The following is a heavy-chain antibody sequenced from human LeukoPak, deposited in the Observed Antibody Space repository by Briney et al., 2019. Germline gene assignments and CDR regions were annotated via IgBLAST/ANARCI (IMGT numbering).Heavy chain of an antibody. CDR2: VDHTGST. V-gene: IGHV4-59*12. CDR1: DDSITMYY. CDR3: ARVPGGYSYGPLDY. D-gene: IGHD5-18*01. J-gene: IGHJ4*02. Sequence: PSETLSLTCSVSDDSITMYYWTWIRQPPGKGLEWIGYVDHTGSTNFNPSLNGRVSISRDTTKNLFSLRLRSVTAADTAVYYCARVPGGYSYGPLDYWGQGTLVTVSS.